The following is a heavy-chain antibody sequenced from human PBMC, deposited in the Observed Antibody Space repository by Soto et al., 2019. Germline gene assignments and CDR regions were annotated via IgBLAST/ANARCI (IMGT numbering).Heavy chain of an antibody. V-gene: IGHV3-23*01. D-gene: IGHD3-22*01. J-gene: IGHJ3*02. CDR1: GFTFSSYA. CDR3: AKDITMIVVVIAWGAFDI. Sequence: PGGSLRLSCAASGFTFSSYAMSWVRQAPGKGLEWVSAISGSGGSTYYADSVKGRFTISRDNSKNTLYLQMNSLRAEDTAVYYCAKDITMIVVVIAWGAFDIWGQGTMVTVSS. CDR2: ISGSGGST.